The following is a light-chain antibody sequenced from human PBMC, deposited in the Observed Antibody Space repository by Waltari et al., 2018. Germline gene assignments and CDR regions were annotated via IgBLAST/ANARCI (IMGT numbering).Light chain of an antibody. CDR2: DAS. CDR1: RDISRW. Sequence: DIQMTQSPSSVSASVGDRVTITCRASRDISRWLARYQQKPGKAPEFLIYDASTLQSGVPSRFSGSGSGREFTLTITSLQPEDFSTYYCQQGNDFPLTFGGGTKVEMK. CDR3: QQGNDFPLT. V-gene: IGKV1-12*01. J-gene: IGKJ4*01.